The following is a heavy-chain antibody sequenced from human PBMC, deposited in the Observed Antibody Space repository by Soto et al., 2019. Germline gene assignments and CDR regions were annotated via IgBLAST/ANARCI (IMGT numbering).Heavy chain of an antibody. CDR3: CSDYYGMDV. Sequence: PGGSLRLSCEASGFTFSNYGMNWVRQAPGKGPEWVSAISGSGGSTYADSVKGRFTISRDNSKNTLYLQMNSLRGDDMAVYYCCSDYYGMDVWGQGTTGTVSS. CDR2: ISGSGGST. J-gene: IGHJ6*02. V-gene: IGHV3-23*01. D-gene: IGHD6-6*01. CDR1: GFTFSNYG.